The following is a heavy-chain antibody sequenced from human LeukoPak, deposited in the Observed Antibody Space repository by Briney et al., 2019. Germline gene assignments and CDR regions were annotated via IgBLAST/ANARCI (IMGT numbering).Heavy chain of an antibody. CDR2: INPSGGST. CDR1: GYTFTSYY. V-gene: IGHV1-46*01. Sequence: ASVTVSCKASGYTFTSYYMHWVRQAPGQGLEWMGIINPSGGSTSYAQKFQGRVTMTRDMSTSTVYMELSSLRSEDTAVYYCAREFSRRAYYYYYMDVWGKGATVTVSS. D-gene: IGHD2/OR15-2a*01. J-gene: IGHJ6*03. CDR3: AREFSRRAYYYYYMDV.